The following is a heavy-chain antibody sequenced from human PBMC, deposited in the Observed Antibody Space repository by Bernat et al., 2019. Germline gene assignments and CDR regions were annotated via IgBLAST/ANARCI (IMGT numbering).Heavy chain of an antibody. CDR3: ARDLRIAAAALGY. CDR2: ISAYNGNT. D-gene: IGHD6-13*01. V-gene: IGHV1-18*01. CDR1: GYAFINYG. J-gene: IGHJ4*02. Sequence: QVQLVQSGAEVKKPGASVKVSCKASGYAFINYGFTWVRQAPGQGLESMGWISAYNGNTNYAQRFQGRVTMTTDTSTTTAYMELRSLRSDDTAVYFCARDLRIAAAALGYWGQGTLVTVSS.